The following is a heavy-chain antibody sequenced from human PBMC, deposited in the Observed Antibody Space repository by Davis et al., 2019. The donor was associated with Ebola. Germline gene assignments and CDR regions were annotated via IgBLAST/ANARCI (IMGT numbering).Heavy chain of an antibody. Sequence: SETLSLTCTVSGGSIRNYYWSWVRQPPWKGLEWIGEINHSGSTNYNPSLKSRVTISVDTSKNQFSLKLSSVTAADTAVYYCAKWPALGYCSSTSCYRWFDPWGQGTLVTVSS. J-gene: IGHJ5*02. CDR1: GGSIRNYY. V-gene: IGHV4-34*01. CDR3: AKWPALGYCSSTSCYRWFDP. D-gene: IGHD2-2*02. CDR2: INHSGST.